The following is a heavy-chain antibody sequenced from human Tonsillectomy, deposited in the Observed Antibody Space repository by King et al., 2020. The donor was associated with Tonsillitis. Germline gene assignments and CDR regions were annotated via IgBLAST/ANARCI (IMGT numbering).Heavy chain of an antibody. CDR1: GYTFTSYD. Sequence: QLVQSGAEVKKPGASVKVSCKASGYTFTSYDINLVLQATGQGLDWMGWMNPNSGNTGFALKLQGRVTMTRNTSISTAYMELSGLGSEDTAVYYGARGPSTKRFDYWGQGTLVTVSS. CDR2: MNPNSGNT. CDR3: ARGPSTKRFDY. J-gene: IGHJ4*02. D-gene: IGHD5-24*01. V-gene: IGHV1-8*01.